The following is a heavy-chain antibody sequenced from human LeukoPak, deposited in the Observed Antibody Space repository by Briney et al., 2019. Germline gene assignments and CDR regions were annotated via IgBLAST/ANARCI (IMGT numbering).Heavy chain of an antibody. CDR3: ARVGYSSGWSPGRNNWFDP. V-gene: IGHV3-48*03. CDR1: GFTFSSYE. CDR2: ISSSGSTI. Sequence: GGSLRLSCAASGFTFSSYEMNWVRQAPGKGLEWVSYISSSGSTIYYADSVEGRFTISRDNAKNSLYLQMNSLRAEDTAVYYCARVGYSSGWSPGRNNWFDPWGQGTLVTVSS. D-gene: IGHD6-19*01. J-gene: IGHJ5*02.